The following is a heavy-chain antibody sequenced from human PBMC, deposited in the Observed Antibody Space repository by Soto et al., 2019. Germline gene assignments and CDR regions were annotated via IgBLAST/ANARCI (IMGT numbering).Heavy chain of an antibody. CDR1: GFTFSNAW. J-gene: IGHJ4*02. Sequence: EVQLVESGGGVVKAGESLRVSCAASGFTFSNAWMSWVRQAPGRGLEWVGRIKSKTNGGTTDYAAPVKGRFSISRDDSKNTLYLQMNSLKTDDTAVYYCTTDDPINRNWGQGTLVTVSS. V-gene: IGHV3-15*01. CDR2: IKSKTNGGTT. CDR3: TTDDPINRN.